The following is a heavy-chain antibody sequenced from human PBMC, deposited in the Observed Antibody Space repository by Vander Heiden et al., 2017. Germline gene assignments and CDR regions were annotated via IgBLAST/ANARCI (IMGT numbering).Heavy chain of an antibody. CDR1: GFIFSSYA. D-gene: IGHD3-3*01. CDR2: ISGSGGST. Sequence: EVRLLVSGGGLVQLGGAVRLSCAGSGFIFSSYALSWVRQAPGKGLEGVAAISGSGGSTYYADSGKGRFTISRDNSKNTLYLQMNSLRAEDTAVYYCAKDRPDYDFWSGYFGGHDYWGQGTLVTVSS. CDR3: AKDRPDYDFWSGYFGGHDY. V-gene: IGHV3-23*01. J-gene: IGHJ4*02.